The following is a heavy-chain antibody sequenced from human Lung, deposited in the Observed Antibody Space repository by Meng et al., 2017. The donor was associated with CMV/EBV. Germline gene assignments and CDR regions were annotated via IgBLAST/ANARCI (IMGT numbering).Heavy chain of an antibody. CDR3: ARDVSPRSSAYFAIYYFYALDV. CDR1: GFTFSSYS. CDR2: ISSSGTYI. J-gene: IGHJ6*02. Sequence: GRSLRLXCAASGFTFSSYSMNWVRQAPGKGLEWVSSISSSGTYIYYADSVKGRFTISRDNAQNSLYLQMNSLRAEGTAVYYCARDVSPRSSAYFAIYYFYALDVWGQGTTVTVSS. V-gene: IGHV3-21*01. D-gene: IGHD2-21*01.